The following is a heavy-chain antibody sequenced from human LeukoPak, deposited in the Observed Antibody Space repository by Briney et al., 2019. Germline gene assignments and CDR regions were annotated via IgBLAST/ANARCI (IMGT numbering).Heavy chain of an antibody. D-gene: IGHD3-16*02. CDR1: GYTFTNYA. Sequence: VASVKVSCKASGYTFTNYAMNWVRQAPGQGLELMGWIHPNTGNPTYAQGFTGRFVFSLDTSVSTTYLQISSLKAEDTAVYFCARAFQSLGGLSLPDYWGQGTLVTVSS. CDR3: ARAFQSLGGLSLPDY. CDR2: IHPNTGNP. J-gene: IGHJ4*02. V-gene: IGHV7-4-1*02.